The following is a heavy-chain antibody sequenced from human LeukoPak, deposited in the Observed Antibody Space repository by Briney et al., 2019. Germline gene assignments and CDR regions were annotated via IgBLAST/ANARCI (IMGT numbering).Heavy chain of an antibody. D-gene: IGHD6-19*01. CDR3: ASRYSSGWYAVGWFDP. V-gene: IGHV4-39*01. CDR2: IYYSGTT. J-gene: IGHJ5*02. Sequence: SETLSLTCTVSGGSISSSSYYWGWIRQSPGKGLEWIGTIYYSGTTYYNPSLKSRVTISVDTSKNQFSLKLSSVTAADTAVYYCASRYSSGWYAVGWFDPWGQGSLVTVSS. CDR1: GGSISSSSYY.